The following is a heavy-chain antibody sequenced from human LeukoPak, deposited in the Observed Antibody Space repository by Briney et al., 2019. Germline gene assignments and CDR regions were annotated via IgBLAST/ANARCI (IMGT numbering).Heavy chain of an antibody. Sequence: GGSLRLSCAASGFTFSSYGMHWVRQAPGKGLEWVAVIWYDGSNEYYADSVKGRFTISRDNSKNTLYLQMNSLRAEDTAVYYCARGSTDYDFWSGYYEFDYWGQGTLVTVSS. CDR2: IWYDGSNE. V-gene: IGHV3-33*01. CDR1: GFTFSSYG. J-gene: IGHJ4*02. CDR3: ARGSTDYDFWSGYYEFDY. D-gene: IGHD3-3*01.